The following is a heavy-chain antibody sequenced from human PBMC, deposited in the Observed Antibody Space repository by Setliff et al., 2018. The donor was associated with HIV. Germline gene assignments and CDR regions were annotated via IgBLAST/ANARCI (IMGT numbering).Heavy chain of an antibody. V-gene: IGHV1-18*01. J-gene: IGHJ6*03. CDR3: ARWVDDNSEGSYYHYMDV. D-gene: IGHD6-25*01. Sequence: AASVKVSCKASGYTFTSYGVSWVRQAPGQGLEWMGLISGYNGWTKYPQKFQGRVTMTTDTSTSTVYMELTSLTSDDTAVYYCARWVDDNSEGSYYHYMDVWGNGASVTVS. CDR2: ISGYNGWT. CDR1: GYTFTSYG.